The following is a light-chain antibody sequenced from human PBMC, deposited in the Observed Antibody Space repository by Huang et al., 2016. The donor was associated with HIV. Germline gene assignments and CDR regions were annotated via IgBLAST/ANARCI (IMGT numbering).Light chain of an antibody. Sequence: EIVLTQSPGTLSLSPGEGATLSCRASQSINNNYLAWFQQKPGQPPRLLIYFASSRATGVPDRFTGSGSGTDFNLTISRLETEDFAMYFCQHYGTSPQTFGQGTKLEIK. J-gene: IGKJ2*01. CDR1: QSINNNY. CDR3: QHYGTSPQT. CDR2: FAS. V-gene: IGKV3-20*01.